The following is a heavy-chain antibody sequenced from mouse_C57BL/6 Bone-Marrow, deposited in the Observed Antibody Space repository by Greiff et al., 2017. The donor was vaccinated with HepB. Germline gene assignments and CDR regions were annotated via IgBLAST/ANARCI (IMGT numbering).Heavy chain of an antibody. V-gene: IGHV1-15*01. CDR3: TRECTVGFAY. CDR2: IDPETGGT. D-gene: IGHD1-1*01. CDR1: GYTFTDYE. Sequence: VKLQESGAELVRPGASVTLSCKASGYTFTDYEMHWVKQTPVHGLEWIGAIDPETGGTAYNQKFKGKAILTADKSSSTAYMELRSLTSEDSAVYYCTRECTVGFAYWGQGTLVTVSA. J-gene: IGHJ3*01.